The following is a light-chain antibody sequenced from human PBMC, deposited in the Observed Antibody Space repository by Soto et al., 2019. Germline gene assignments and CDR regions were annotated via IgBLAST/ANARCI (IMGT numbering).Light chain of an antibody. V-gene: IGKV3-20*01. CDR1: QSVANNY. J-gene: IGKJ1*01. Sequence: EIVLTQSPGTLSLSPGERATLSCRASQSVANNYLAGYLQKPGQAPRLLIYGASSRATGIPDRFSGSGSGTDFTLTISRLEPEVFAVYYCQQYDTSARTFGQGTKVEIK. CDR3: QQYDTSART. CDR2: GAS.